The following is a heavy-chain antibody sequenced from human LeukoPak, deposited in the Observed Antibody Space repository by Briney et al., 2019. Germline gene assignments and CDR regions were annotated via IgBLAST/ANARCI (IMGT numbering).Heavy chain of an antibody. CDR1: GVALSPYG. CDR2: ISYEGGTQ. J-gene: IGHJ5*02. D-gene: IGHD3-10*01. Sequence: GGSLRLSCAASGVALSPYGMHWVRQAPGKGLGGVAVISYEGGTQHYADSVKGRFITSRDNPRNTLYLQMNILRTEDTAVYYCAKEGTPQVSTWYDLWGQGAQVIVSS. V-gene: IGHV3-30*18. CDR3: AKEGTPQVSTWYDL.